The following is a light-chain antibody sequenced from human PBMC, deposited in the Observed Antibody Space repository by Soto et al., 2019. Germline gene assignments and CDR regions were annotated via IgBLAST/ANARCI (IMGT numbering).Light chain of an antibody. V-gene: IGLV1-47*01. CDR2: RNN. Sequence: QAVVTQPPSASGTPGQRVTISCSGSSSNIGSNYVYWYQQLPGTAPKLLIYRNNQRPSGVPGRFSGSKSGTSASLAISGLRSEDEADYYCAAWDDSLSGSVFGGGTKLTVL. CDR3: AAWDDSLSGSV. J-gene: IGLJ2*01. CDR1: SSNIGSNY.